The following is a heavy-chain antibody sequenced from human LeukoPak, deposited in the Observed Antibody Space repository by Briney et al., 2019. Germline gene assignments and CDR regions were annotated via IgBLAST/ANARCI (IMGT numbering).Heavy chain of an antibody. CDR3: ARVRSGYSHENYFDY. CDR2: ISGSGSTI. V-gene: IGHV3-48*03. CDR1: GFTLSNYE. D-gene: IGHD5-18*01. J-gene: IGHJ4*02. Sequence: PGGSLRLSCAASGFTLSNYEMNWVRQAPGKGLEWVSYISGSGSTIYYADSVKGRFTISRDNAKHSLYLQMNSLRAEDTAVYYCARVRSGYSHENYFDYWGQGTLVTVSS.